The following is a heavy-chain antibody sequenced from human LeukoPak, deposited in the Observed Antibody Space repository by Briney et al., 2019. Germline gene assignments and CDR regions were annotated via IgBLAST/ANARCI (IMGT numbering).Heavy chain of an antibody. CDR2: ISSSGSTI. D-gene: IGHD6-19*01. CDR1: GFTFSDYY. CDR3: ARESRVAVAGFDY. V-gene: IGHV3-11*01. Sequence: NPGGSLRLSCAASGFTFSDYYMSWVRQAPGKGLEWASYISSSGSTIYYADSVKGRFTISRDNAKNSLYLQMNSLRAEDTAVYYCARESRVAVAGFDYWGQGTLVTVSS. J-gene: IGHJ4*02.